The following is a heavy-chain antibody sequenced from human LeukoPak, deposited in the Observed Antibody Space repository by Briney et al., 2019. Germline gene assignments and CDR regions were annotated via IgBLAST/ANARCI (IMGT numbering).Heavy chain of an antibody. CDR1: GYSFPSYW. CDR2: IYLGDSDT. D-gene: IGHD6-19*01. V-gene: IGHV5-51*01. Sequence: GESLKISCKGSGYSFPSYWIGWVRQMPGKGLECMGVIYLGDSDTRYSPSFQGQVTISADKSISTAYLQWSSLKASDTAMYYCARHLRSIAVDDYWGQGTLVTVSS. J-gene: IGHJ4*02. CDR3: ARHLRSIAVDDY.